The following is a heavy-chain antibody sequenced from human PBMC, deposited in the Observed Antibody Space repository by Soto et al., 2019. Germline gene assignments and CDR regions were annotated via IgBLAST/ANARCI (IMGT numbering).Heavy chain of an antibody. J-gene: IGHJ5*02. D-gene: IGHD2-15*01. V-gene: IGHV5-51*01. Sequence: GESLKISCKGSGYNFANYWIGWVRQMPGKGLEWMGIVYPGDSDTRYSPSFQGQVTISADKSINTAYLQWSSLKASDSAMYYCAKSGGTCYSDFCWFDPWGQGTLVTVSS. CDR3: AKSGGTCYSDFCWFDP. CDR2: VYPGDSDT. CDR1: GYNFANYW.